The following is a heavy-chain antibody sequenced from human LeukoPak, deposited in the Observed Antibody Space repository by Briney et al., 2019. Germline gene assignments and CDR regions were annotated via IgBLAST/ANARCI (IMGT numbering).Heavy chain of an antibody. J-gene: IGHJ4*02. Sequence: PGGSLRLSCAASGFTFTTFGMHWVRQAPGKGLEWVSSISSGSSYIYYADSVKGRFTISRDNAKNSLYLQINSLRAEDTAVYYCARDTSGWYYLDYWGQGTLVTVSS. CDR1: GFTFTTFG. D-gene: IGHD6-19*01. V-gene: IGHV3-21*01. CDR2: ISSGSSYI. CDR3: ARDTSGWYYLDY.